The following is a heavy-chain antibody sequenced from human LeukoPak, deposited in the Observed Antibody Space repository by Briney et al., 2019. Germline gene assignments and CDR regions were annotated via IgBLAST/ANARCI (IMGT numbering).Heavy chain of an antibody. CDR3: AKAGRGGAITMIRGVKGDYYYMDV. CDR1: GFTFSNYW. Sequence: GGSLRLSCTASGFTFSNYWMHWVRQAPGEGLVWVSRIKYDGSSTIYADSVQGRFTISRDDARNTLYLQMNSLRHEDTAVYYCAKAGRGGAITMIRGVKGDYYYMDVWGKGTTVTISS. D-gene: IGHD3-10*01. CDR2: IKYDGSST. J-gene: IGHJ6*03. V-gene: IGHV3-74*01.